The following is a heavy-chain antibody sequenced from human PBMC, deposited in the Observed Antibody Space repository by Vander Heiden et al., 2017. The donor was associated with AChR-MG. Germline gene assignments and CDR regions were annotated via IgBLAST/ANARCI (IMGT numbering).Heavy chain of an antibody. V-gene: IGHV1-69*01. CDR2: IIPIFGTA. D-gene: IGHD1-20*01. J-gene: IGHJ6*03. CDR3: ARDSARTITNEDYYYYMDV. CDR1: VGTFSRSP. Sequence: QVQLVQSGAEVKKPGSSVKVSCTASVGTFSRSPLGWVRQGPGQGLEWMGGIIPIFGTANYAQKFQGRVTITADESTSTAYMELSSLRSEDTAVYYCARDSARTITNEDYYYYMDVWGKGTTVTVSS.